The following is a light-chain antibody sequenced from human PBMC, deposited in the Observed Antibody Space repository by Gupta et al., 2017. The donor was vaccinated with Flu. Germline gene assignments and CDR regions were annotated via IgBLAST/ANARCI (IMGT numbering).Light chain of an antibody. V-gene: IGKV1-39*01. CDR1: QHINSV. CDR2: SAS. Sequence: MIQSPSSLSASVGDRVTITCSASQHINSVLDSYQQKRGKAPKLLIYSASSFQSGVVSRFSGSRSGTDFTLTITSLQPQDVVTYYYRQRYSTPRLSFGQGTKLEIK. CDR3: RQRYSTPRLS. J-gene: IGKJ2*03.